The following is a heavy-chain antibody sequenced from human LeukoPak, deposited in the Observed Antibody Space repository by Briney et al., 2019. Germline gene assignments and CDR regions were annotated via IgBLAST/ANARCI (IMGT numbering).Heavy chain of an antibody. CDR1: GGTFSSYA. D-gene: IGHD3-16*01. V-gene: IGHV1-69*05. CDR2: IIPIFGTA. J-gene: IGHJ3*02. Sequence: SVTVSCTASGGTFSSYAISWVRQAPGQGLEWMGGIIPIFGTANYAQKFQGRVTITTDESTSTAYMELSSLRAEDTAVYYCARGGRDHGFDIWGQGTMVTVSS. CDR3: ARGGRDHGFDI.